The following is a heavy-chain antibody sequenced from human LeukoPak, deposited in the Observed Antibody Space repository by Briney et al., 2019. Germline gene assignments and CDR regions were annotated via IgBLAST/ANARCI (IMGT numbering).Heavy chain of an antibody. CDR1: GFTINQHA. J-gene: IGHJ6*02. D-gene: IGHD3/OR15-3a*01. Sequence: GGSLRLSCIASGFTINQHAMSWVRQAPVKGLEWVASIRPDGSAVFYVDSVKGRFTFSRDNAKNSLDLQLNSLRAEDTAVYYCARFGLPYSIDLWGQGTMVTVPS. CDR3: ARFGLPYSIDL. CDR2: IRPDGSAV. V-gene: IGHV3-7*01.